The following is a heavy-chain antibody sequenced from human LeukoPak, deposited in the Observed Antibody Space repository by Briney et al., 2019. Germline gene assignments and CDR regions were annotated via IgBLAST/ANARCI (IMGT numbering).Heavy chain of an antibody. V-gene: IGHV3-48*04. CDR1: GFTFSSYS. D-gene: IGHD3-10*01. CDR2: ISSSSSTI. Sequence: PGGSLRLSCAASGFTFSSYSMNWVRQAPGKGLEWVSYISSSSSTIYYADSVKGRFTMSRDNAKKSLYLQMNSLRAEDTAVYYCARLGITMVRGVLSRPFDYWGQGTLVTVSS. CDR3: ARLGITMVRGVLSRPFDY. J-gene: IGHJ4*02.